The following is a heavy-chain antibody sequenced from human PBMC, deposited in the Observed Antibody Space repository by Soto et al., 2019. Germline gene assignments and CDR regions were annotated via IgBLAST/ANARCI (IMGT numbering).Heavy chain of an antibody. V-gene: IGHV1-69*13. J-gene: IGHJ4*02. Sequence: SVKVSCKASGGTFSSYAISWVRQAPGQGLEWMGGIIPIFGTANYAQKFQGRVTITADESTSTAYMELNSLRADDTAIYYCASRQAGSTVTASRDYWGQGTLVTVSS. CDR1: GGTFSSYA. CDR3: ASRQAGSTVTASRDY. CDR2: IIPIFGTA. D-gene: IGHD4-17*01.